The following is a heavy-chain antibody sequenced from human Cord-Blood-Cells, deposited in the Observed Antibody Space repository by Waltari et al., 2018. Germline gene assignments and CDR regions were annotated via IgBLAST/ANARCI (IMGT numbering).Heavy chain of an antibody. CDR3: ARQGGYCSGGSCFDY. D-gene: IGHD2-15*01. V-gene: IGHV4-39*01. CDR2: IYYSGRT. CDR1: GGSISSSSYY. Sequence: QLQLQESGPGLVKPSETLSLTCTVSGGSISSSSYYWGWIRQPPGKGLEWIGSIYYSGRTYYNPSLKSRVTISVDTSKNQFSLKLSSVTAADTAVYYCARQGGYCSGGSCFDYWGQGTLVTVSS. J-gene: IGHJ4*02.